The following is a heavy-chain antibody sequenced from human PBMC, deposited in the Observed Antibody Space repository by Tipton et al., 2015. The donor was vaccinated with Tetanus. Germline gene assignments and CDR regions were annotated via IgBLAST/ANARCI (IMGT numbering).Heavy chain of an antibody. J-gene: IGHJ4*02. V-gene: IGHV4-31*03. CDR3: ARDQARGARGWNYFGY. Sequence: TLSLTCTVSGGSISSGGYYWSWIRQHPGKGLEWIGDIYYSGSTYYNPSLKSRFTISVDTSKNQFSLKLNSVTAADTAVYYCARDQARGARGWNYFGYWGQGTLVTVSS. CDR1: GGSISSGGYY. CDR2: IYYSGST. D-gene: IGHD1-26*01.